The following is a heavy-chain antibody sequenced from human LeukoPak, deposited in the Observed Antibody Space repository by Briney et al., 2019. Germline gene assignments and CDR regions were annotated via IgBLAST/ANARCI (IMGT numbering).Heavy chain of an antibody. Sequence: SETLSLTCTVAGGSINNLFWTWIRQPPGKGLEWIGYFSYSGGTTYNPSLKSRFTISIDTSKNQFSLNLNSVTAADTAVYYCAREGPLGKYYDYWGPGTLVTVSS. J-gene: IGHJ4*02. CDR2: FSYSGGT. D-gene: IGHD3-16*01. V-gene: IGHV4-59*01. CDR1: GGSINNLF. CDR3: AREGPLGKYYDY.